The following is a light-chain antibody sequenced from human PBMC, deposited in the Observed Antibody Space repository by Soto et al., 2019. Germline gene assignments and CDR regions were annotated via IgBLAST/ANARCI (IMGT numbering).Light chain of an antibody. CDR2: DVS. CDR3: SSFRRSNTPCV. V-gene: IGLV2-14*01. J-gene: IGLJ1*01. Sequence: QSALTQPASVSGTPGQSITISCTGTSSDIGDYNYVSWYQQHPGKAPTLMIYDVSNRPSGVSNRFSGSKSGNTASLTISGLQAEDEADYYCSSFRRSNTPCVFGTGTKGTVL. CDR1: SSDIGDYNY.